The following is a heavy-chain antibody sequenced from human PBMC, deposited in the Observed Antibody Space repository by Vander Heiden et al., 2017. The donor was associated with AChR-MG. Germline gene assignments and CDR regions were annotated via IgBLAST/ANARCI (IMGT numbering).Heavy chain of an antibody. V-gene: IGHV4-59*01. CDR3: ARDSGSYYWGFDY. J-gene: IGHJ4*02. CDR1: GGSISSYY. Sequence: QVQLQESGPGLVKPSETLSPTCTVSGGSISSYYWSWIRQPPGKGLEWIGYIYYSGSTNYNPSLKSRVTISVDTSKNQFSLKLSSVTAADTAVYYCARDSGSYYWGFDYWGQGTLVTVSS. CDR2: IYYSGST. D-gene: IGHD3-10*01.